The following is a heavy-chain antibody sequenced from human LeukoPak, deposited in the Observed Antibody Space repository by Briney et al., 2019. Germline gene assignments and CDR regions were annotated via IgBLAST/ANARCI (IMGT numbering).Heavy chain of an antibody. CDR1: GFTFSSYA. Sequence: GGSLRLSCAASGFTFSSYAMHWVRQAPGKGLEYVSGISTNGGSTFYANSVKGRFTISRDNSKNTLFLQMGSLRAEDTAVYYCASPSGSRGVFLDYWGQGTLVTVSS. CDR2: ISTNGGST. CDR3: ASPSGSRGVFLDY. V-gene: IGHV3-64*01. D-gene: IGHD3-10*01. J-gene: IGHJ4*02.